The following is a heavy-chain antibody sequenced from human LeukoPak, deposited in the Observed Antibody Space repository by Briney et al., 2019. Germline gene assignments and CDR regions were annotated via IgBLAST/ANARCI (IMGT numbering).Heavy chain of an antibody. CDR2: IYHSGST. Sequence: PSETLSLTCTVSGYSISSGYYWGWIRQPPGKGLEWIGSIYHSGSTYYNPSLKSRVTISVDTSKNQFSLKLSSVTAADTAVYYCARVYPNTAMAYYFDYWGQGTLVTVSS. J-gene: IGHJ4*02. CDR1: GYSISSGYY. D-gene: IGHD5-18*01. CDR3: ARVYPNTAMAYYFDY. V-gene: IGHV4-38-2*02.